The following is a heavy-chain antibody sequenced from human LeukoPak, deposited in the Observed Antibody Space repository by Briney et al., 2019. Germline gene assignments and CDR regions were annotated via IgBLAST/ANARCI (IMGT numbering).Heavy chain of an antibody. CDR2: ISYDGSNK. J-gene: IGHJ3*02. D-gene: IGHD3-16*01. V-gene: IGHV3-30*04. Sequence: GGSLRLSCAASGFTFSSYAMHWVRQAPGKGLEWVAVISYDGSNKYYADSVKGRFTISRDNSKNTLYLQMNSLRAEDTAVYYCARDSRAEGGVGGAFDIWGQGTMVTVSS. CDR3: ARDSRAEGGVGGAFDI. CDR1: GFTFSSYA.